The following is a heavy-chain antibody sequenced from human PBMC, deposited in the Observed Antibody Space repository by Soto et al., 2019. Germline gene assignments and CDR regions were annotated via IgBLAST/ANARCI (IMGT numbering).Heavy chain of an antibody. CDR3: AGISRGH. CDR1: GFTLNRDW. D-gene: IGHD2-15*01. J-gene: IGHJ4*02. Sequence: LRLSCAASGFTLNRDWTSWVRQAPGKGLEWVASITDDGTGKFYVDSVKGRFTISRDDAKNSLYLQMISLRAEDTAVYYCAGISRGHWGQGTLVTVSS. V-gene: IGHV3-7*01. CDR2: ITDDGTGK.